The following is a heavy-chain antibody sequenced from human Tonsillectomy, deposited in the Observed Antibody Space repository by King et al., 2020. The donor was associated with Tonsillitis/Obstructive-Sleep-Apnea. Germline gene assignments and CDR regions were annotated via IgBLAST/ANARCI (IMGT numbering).Heavy chain of an antibody. J-gene: IGHJ3*02. V-gene: IGHV3-74*01. CDR1: GFTFSSYW. CDR3: ARENRVAGTSGAFDM. D-gene: IGHD6-19*01. CDR2: INSDGSST. Sequence: VQLVESGGYLVQPGRSLRLSCAASGFTFSSYWIHWVRQDPGKGLVWVSRINSDGSSTNYADSVKGRFTISRDNAKNTLYLQMNSLRAEDTAVYYCARENRVAGTSGAFDMWGQGTMVTVSS.